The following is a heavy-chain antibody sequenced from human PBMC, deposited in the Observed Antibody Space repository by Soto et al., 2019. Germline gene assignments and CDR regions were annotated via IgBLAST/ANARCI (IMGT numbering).Heavy chain of an antibody. Sequence: PSETLSLTGAVYGGSFSGYYWGWIRQPRGKGLEWIGEINHSGSTNYNPSLKSRVTISVDTSKNQFSLKLSSVTAADTAVYYCARVRSSGGHRRLTLILDYWGQGTLVTVS. CDR1: GGSFSGYY. CDR3: ARVRSSGGHRRLTLILDY. D-gene: IGHD6-19*01. J-gene: IGHJ4*02. V-gene: IGHV4-34*01. CDR2: INHSGST.